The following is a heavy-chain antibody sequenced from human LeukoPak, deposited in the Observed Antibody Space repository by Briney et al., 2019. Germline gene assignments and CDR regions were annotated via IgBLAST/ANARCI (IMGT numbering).Heavy chain of an antibody. CDR3: ASGRRRDETLRFLEWLSY. Sequence: KISCKASGGTFSSYAISWVRQAPGQGLEWMGGIIPIFGTANYAQKFQGRVTITTDESTSTAYMELSSLRSEDTAVYYCASGRRRDETLRFLEWLSYWGQGTLVTVSS. CDR1: GGTFSSYA. CDR2: IIPIFGTA. V-gene: IGHV1-69*05. D-gene: IGHD3-3*01. J-gene: IGHJ4*02.